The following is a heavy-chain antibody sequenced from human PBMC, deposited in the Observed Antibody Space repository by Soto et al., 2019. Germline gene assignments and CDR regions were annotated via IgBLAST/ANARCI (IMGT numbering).Heavy chain of an antibody. Sequence: SVKVSCKASGGTFSSYAISWVRQAPGQGLEWMGGIIPLFGRANYAQKFQGRVTITAAASTSTAYMELSSLRSEDTAVYYCARGCSGGSCYDYWGQGTLVTVSS. V-gene: IGHV1-69*13. CDR3: ARGCSGGSCYDY. CDR1: GGTFSSYA. D-gene: IGHD2-15*01. CDR2: IIPLFGRA. J-gene: IGHJ4*02.